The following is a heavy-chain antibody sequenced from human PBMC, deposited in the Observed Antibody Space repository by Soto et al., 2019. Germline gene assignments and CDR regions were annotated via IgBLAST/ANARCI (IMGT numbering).Heavy chain of an antibody. Sequence: GGSLRLSCAASGFTFSSYAMSWVRQAPGKGLEWVSAISGSGGSTYYADSVKGRFTISRDNSKNTLYLQMNSLRAEDTAVYYCAKVPGDFWSGYYYYYYYGMDVWGQGTTVTVSS. J-gene: IGHJ6*02. CDR2: ISGSGGST. V-gene: IGHV3-23*01. CDR3: AKVPGDFWSGYYYYYYYGMDV. D-gene: IGHD3-3*01. CDR1: GFTFSSYA.